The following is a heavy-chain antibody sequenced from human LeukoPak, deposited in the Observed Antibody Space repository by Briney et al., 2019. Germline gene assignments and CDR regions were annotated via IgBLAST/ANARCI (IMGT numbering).Heavy chain of an antibody. Sequence: GGSLRLSCAASGFTFSDYYMSWIRQAPGKGLEWVSYISSSGSTIYYADSVKGRFTISRDNAKNSLYLQMNSLRAEDTAVYYCARDRGSSSWYNVRLGWFDPWGQGTLVTVSS. CDR2: ISSSGSTI. J-gene: IGHJ5*02. CDR1: GFTFSDYY. CDR3: ARDRGSSSWYNVRLGWFDP. D-gene: IGHD6-13*01. V-gene: IGHV3-11*01.